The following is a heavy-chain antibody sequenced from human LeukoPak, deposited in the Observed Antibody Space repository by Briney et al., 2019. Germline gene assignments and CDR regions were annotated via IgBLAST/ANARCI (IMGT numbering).Heavy chain of an antibody. V-gene: IGHV3-48*03. CDR2: ISSSTGTFI. CDR3: ARTLSGYGSDFDC. Sequence: GGSLRLSCAASGFTFSNYEMNWVRQAPGKGLEWVAYISSSTGTFIYYADSVKGRFTISRDNAKNSLYLQMSSLRAEDTALYYCARTLSGYGSDFDCWGRGALVTVSS. D-gene: IGHD5-12*01. CDR1: GFTFSNYE. J-gene: IGHJ4*02.